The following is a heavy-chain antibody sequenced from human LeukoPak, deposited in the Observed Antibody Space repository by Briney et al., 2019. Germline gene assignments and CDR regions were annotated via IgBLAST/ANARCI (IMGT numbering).Heavy chain of an antibody. V-gene: IGHV4-39*01. CDR1: GGSISSSSYN. CDR2: IYYSGST. CDR3: ARLVRTIAVAGTGGKYYFDY. D-gene: IGHD6-19*01. J-gene: IGHJ4*02. Sequence: PSETLSLTCTVSGGSISSSSYNWGWIRQPPGKGLEWIGSIYYSGSTYYNPSLKSRVTISVDTSKNQFSLKLSSVSAADTAVYYCARLVRTIAVAGTGGKYYFDYWGQGILVTVSS.